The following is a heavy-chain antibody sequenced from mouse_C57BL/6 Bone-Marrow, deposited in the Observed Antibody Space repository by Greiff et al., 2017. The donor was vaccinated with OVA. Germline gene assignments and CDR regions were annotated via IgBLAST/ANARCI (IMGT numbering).Heavy chain of an antibody. J-gene: IGHJ2*01. D-gene: IGHD1-1*01. V-gene: IGHV1-19*01. CDR2: INPYNGGT. Sequence: EVQLQQSGPVLVKPGASVKMSCKASGYTFTDYYMNWVKQSHGKSLEWIGVINPYNGGTSYNQKFKGKATLTVDKSSSTAYMELNSLTSEDSAVYYCARRITTVVAHYFDYWGQDTTLTVSS. CDR3: ARRITTVVAHYFDY. CDR1: GYTFTDYY.